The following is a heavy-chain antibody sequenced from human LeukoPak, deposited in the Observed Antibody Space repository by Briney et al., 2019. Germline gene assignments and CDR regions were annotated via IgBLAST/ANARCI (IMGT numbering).Heavy chain of an antibody. V-gene: IGHV3-23*01. D-gene: IGHD3-22*01. CDR2: ISGSGGST. J-gene: IGHJ4*02. CDR3: AKGLSGVGYYYDSSGSDYFDY. CDR1: GFTFSSYA. Sequence: GGSLRLSCAASGFTFSSYAMSWVRQAPGKGLEWVSAISGSGGSTYYADSVKGRFTISRDNSKNTLYLQMNSLRAEDTAVYYCAKGLSGVGYYYDSSGSDYFDYWGQGTLVTVSS.